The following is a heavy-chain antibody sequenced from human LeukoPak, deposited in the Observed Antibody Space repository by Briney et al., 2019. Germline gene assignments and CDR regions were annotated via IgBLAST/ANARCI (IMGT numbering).Heavy chain of an antibody. V-gene: IGHV3-23*01. CDR2: IGGSGSDT. CDR3: AKTLRDLEWLTGELDV. D-gene: IGHD3-3*01. J-gene: IGHJ6*02. Sequence: GGSLRLSCAASGFIFYNYAMSWVRQTPGKGLEWVSAIGGSGSDTSYTDSVKGRFTISRDNSKSTLYLQMNSLRAEDTAVYHCAKTLRDLEWLTGELDVWGQGTAVTVSS. CDR1: GFIFYNYA.